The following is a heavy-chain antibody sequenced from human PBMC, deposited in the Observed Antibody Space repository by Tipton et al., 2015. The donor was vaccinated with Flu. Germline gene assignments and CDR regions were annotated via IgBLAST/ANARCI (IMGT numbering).Heavy chain of an antibody. J-gene: IGHJ3*02. V-gene: IGHV5-51*03. CDR3: ARRSALDAFDI. CDR2: IYPGDSDT. Sequence: VQLVQSGAEVKKPGESQTISCQGSGYDFTSAWIAWVRLTPGKGLEWIGTIYPGDSDTTYNPSFEGQVIISAAKFISTAYLQWSSLRTSDSAIYFCARRSALDAFDIWGQGTVLAVSP. CDR1: GYDFTSAW.